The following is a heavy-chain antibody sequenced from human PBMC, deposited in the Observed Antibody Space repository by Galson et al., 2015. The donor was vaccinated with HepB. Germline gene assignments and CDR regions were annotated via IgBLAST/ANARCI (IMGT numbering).Heavy chain of an antibody. D-gene: IGHD1-1*01. CDR3: ARHTGTTRVFDS. V-gene: IGHV6-1*01. CDR1: GDSVSSNSAA. J-gene: IGHJ4*02. CDR2: TYYRSKWYS. Sequence: CAISGDSVSSNSAAWNWIRQSPSRGLEWLGRTYYRSKWYSDYAVSVKSRITINPDTSKNQFSLQLNSVTPEDTAVYYCARHTGTTRVFDSWGQGTLVTVSS.